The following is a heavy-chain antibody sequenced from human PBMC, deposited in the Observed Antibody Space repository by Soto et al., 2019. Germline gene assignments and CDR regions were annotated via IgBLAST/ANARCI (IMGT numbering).Heavy chain of an antibody. Sequence: GGSLRLSCITSGFVFGDYAMIWVRQAPGKGLEWVAFIRSETFGGTADYAASVKGRFTVSRDDSKRITYLQMSSLKSEDTAVYFCTRGGIDVVVPAAQGFFYYGMDVWGQGTTVTVSS. CDR3: TRGGIDVVVPAAQGFFYYGMDV. CDR1: GFVFGDYA. D-gene: IGHD2-2*01. J-gene: IGHJ6*02. CDR2: IRSETFGGTA. V-gene: IGHV3-49*04.